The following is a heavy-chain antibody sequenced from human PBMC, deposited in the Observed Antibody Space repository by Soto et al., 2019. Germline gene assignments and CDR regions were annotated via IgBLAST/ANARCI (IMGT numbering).Heavy chain of an antibody. CDR2: ISYDGSNK. V-gene: IGHV3-30*18. J-gene: IGHJ3*02. Sequence: PVGSLRLSCAASGFTFSSYGMHWVRQAPGKGLEWVAVISYDGSNKYYADSVKGRFTISRDNSKNTLYLQMNSLRAEDTAVYYCAKLSLGATSRGDDAFDIWGQGTMVTVSS. D-gene: IGHD1-26*01. CDR3: AKLSLGATSRGDDAFDI. CDR1: GFTFSSYG.